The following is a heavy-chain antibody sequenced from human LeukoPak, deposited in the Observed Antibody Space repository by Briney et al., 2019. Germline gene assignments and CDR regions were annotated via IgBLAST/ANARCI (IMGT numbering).Heavy chain of an antibody. CDR3: AGLLHSGWYKIDY. Sequence: SETLSLTCAVSGGSISSGLCWTWVRQPPGKGLEWIGEINYSGSTNYNPSLKSRVTISVDTSKNQFSLKLSSVTAADTAVYYCAGLLHSGWYKIDYWGQGTLVTVSS. CDR1: GGSISSGLC. D-gene: IGHD6-19*01. J-gene: IGHJ4*02. CDR2: INYSGST. V-gene: IGHV4-4*02.